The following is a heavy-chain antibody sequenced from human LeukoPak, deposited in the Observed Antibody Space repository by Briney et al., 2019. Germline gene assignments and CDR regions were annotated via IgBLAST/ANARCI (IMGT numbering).Heavy chain of an antibody. D-gene: IGHD1-26*01. CDR1: GFTFSSYA. CDR3: AKSFRFTLWEAGSWVFDY. Sequence: PGGSLRLSCAASGFTFSSYAMSWVRQAPGKGLEWVSAISGSGGSTYYADSVKGRFTISRDNSKNTLYLQMNSLRAEDTAVYYCAKSFRFTLWEAGSWVFDYWGQGTLVTVSS. J-gene: IGHJ4*02. CDR2: ISGSGGST. V-gene: IGHV3-23*01.